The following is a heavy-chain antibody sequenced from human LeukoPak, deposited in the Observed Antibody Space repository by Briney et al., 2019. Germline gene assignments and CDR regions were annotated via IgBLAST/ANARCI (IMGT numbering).Heavy chain of an antibody. V-gene: IGHV3-23*01. CDR2: ISGSGGST. CDR3: AKDRDSSGYYFGYWFDP. J-gene: IGHJ5*02. D-gene: IGHD3-22*01. CDR1: GFTFSSYA. Sequence: AGGSLRLSCAASGFTFSSYAISWVRQAPGKGLEWVSAISGSGGSTYYADSVKGRFTISRDNSKNTLYLQMNSLRAEDTAVYYCAKDRDSSGYYFGYWFDPWGQGTLVTVSS.